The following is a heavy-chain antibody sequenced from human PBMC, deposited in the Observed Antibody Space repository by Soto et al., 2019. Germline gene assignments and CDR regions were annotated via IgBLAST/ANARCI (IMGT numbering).Heavy chain of an antibody. CDR3: ARAIVGPTTTGWLDP. Sequence: SVKVSCKASGGTFSRYAISWVRQAPGQGLEWMGGIIPIFGTANYAQKFQGRVTITADESTSTAYMELSSLRFEDTAVYYCARAIVGPTTTGWLDPSGQGTLVTVS. D-gene: IGHD1-26*01. CDR1: GGTFSRYA. V-gene: IGHV1-69*13. J-gene: IGHJ5*02. CDR2: IIPIFGTA.